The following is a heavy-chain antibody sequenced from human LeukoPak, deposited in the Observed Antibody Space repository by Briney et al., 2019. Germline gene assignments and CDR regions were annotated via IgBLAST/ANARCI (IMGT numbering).Heavy chain of an antibody. J-gene: IGHJ4*02. CDR1: GFSFSKYA. CDR2: ISFDETKK. V-gene: IGHV3-30-3*01. D-gene: IGHD2/OR15-2a*01. CDR3: ARMKVIKGASLDY. Sequence: PGGSLRLSCAASGFSFSKYAMHWVRQAPGKGLEWVAVISFDETKKYYADSVKGRFTISRDNSNNTLFLQMNSLKTEDTAVYFCARMKVIKGASLDYWGQGSLVTVS.